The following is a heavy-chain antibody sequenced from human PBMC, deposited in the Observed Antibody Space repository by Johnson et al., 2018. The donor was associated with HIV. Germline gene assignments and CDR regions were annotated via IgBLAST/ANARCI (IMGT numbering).Heavy chain of an antibody. Sequence: QVQLVESGGGVVQPGGSLRLSCAASGFTFSSYGMHWVRQAPGKGLEWVAFIRYDGSNKYYADSVKGRFTFSRDHSKNTLNLQMNSLRAEDTAVYYCVRGLGYVFYSGNSNALDIWGQGTMVTVSS. CDR1: GFTFSSYG. CDR2: IRYDGSNK. CDR3: VRGLGYVFYSGNSNALDI. V-gene: IGHV3-30*02. D-gene: IGHD4-23*01. J-gene: IGHJ3*02.